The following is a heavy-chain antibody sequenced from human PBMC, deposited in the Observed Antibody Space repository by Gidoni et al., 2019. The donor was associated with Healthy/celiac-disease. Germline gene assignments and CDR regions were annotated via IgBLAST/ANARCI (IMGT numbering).Heavy chain of an antibody. J-gene: IGHJ6*02. D-gene: IGHD4-17*01. Sequence: QVQLVESGGGVVQPGRSLRLSCAASGFTFSSYAMPWVRQAPGKGLEWVAVISYDGSNKYYADSVKGRFTISRDNSKNTLYLQMNSLRAEDTAVYYCARDKMTTVTNYYYYYGMDVWGQGTTVTVSS. CDR3: ARDKMTTVTNYYYYYGMDV. V-gene: IGHV3-30-3*01. CDR1: GFTFSSYA. CDR2: ISYDGSNK.